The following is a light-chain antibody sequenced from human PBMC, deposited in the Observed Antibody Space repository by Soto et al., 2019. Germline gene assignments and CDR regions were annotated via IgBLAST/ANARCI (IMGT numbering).Light chain of an antibody. CDR3: QHRINWPLT. Sequence: EIVLTQSPGTLSLSPGERATLSCRASQSVSSSYLAWYQQKPGQAPRLLIYGASSRATGIPDRFSGSGSGTDFTLTISRLEPEDFAVYYCQHRINWPLTFGGGTKVEIK. J-gene: IGKJ4*01. CDR2: GAS. CDR1: QSVSSSY. V-gene: IGKV3D-20*02.